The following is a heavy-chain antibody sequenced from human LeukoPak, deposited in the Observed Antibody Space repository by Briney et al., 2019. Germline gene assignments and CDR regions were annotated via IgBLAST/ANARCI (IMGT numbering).Heavy chain of an antibody. V-gene: IGHV4-61*01. J-gene: IGHJ4*02. CDR2: IYYSGST. CDR1: GGSVSSGSYY. Sequence: PSETLSLTCTVSGGSVSSGSYYWSWIRQPPGKGLEWIGYIYYSGSTNYNPSLKSRVTISVDTSKNQFSLKLSSVTAADTAAYYCARVGAAAGSLDYWGQGTLVTVSS. CDR3: ARVGAAAGSLDY. D-gene: IGHD6-13*01.